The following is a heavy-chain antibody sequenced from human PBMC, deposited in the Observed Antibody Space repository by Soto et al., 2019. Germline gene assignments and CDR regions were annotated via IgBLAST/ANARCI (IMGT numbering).Heavy chain of an antibody. V-gene: IGHV1-3*01. D-gene: IGHD3-10*01. CDR3: ASSRITMVPYGMDV. J-gene: IGHJ6*02. CDR1: GYTFTSYA. CDR2: INAGNGNT. Sequence: ASVKVSCKASGYTFTSYAMHWVRQAPGQRLEWMGWINAGNGNTKYSQKFQGRVTITRDTSASTAYMELSSLRSEDTAMYYCASSRITMVPYGMDVWGQGTTVTVSS.